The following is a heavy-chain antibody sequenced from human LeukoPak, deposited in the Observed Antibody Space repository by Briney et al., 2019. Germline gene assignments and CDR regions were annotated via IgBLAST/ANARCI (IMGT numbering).Heavy chain of an antibody. CDR1: GFSVINAW. Sequence: PGGSLRLSCAASGFSVINAWMSWVRQAPGQGLEWVGRIKSRADGGTTGYAAPVEGRFSISRDDSENTWYLQMNSLQIDDTALYYCLIFPGRWGQGTLVTVSS. V-gene: IGHV3-15*05. D-gene: IGHD3-3*01. J-gene: IGHJ4*02. CDR3: LIFPGR. CDR2: IKSRADGGTT.